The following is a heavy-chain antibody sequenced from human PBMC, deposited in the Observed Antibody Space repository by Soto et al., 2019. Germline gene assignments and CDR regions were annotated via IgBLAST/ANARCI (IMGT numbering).Heavy chain of an antibody. CDR2: INHSGST. D-gene: IGHD3-10*01. J-gene: IGHJ4*02. CDR3: ARGGILTMVRGVIQSETGTIDY. Sequence: SETLSLTCAVYGGSFSGYYWSWIRQPPGKGLEWIGEINHSGSTNYNPSLKSRVTISVDTSKNQFSLKLSSVTAADTAVYYCARGGILTMVRGVIQSETGTIDYWGQGTLVTVSS. V-gene: IGHV4-34*01. CDR1: GGSFSGYY.